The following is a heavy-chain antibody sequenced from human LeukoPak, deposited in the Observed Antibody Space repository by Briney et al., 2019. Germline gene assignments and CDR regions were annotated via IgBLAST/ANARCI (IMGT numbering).Heavy chain of an antibody. V-gene: IGHV3-53*01. D-gene: IGHD1-26*01. CDR1: GFTVSSDS. Sequence: GGSLRLSCTVSGFTVSSDSMSWVRQAPGKGLEWVSFIYSDNTHYSDSVKGRFTISRDKSKNTLYLQMNSLRAEDTAVYYCAKDHEVGATFDYWGQGTLVTVPS. CDR2: IYSDNT. J-gene: IGHJ4*02. CDR3: AKDHEVGATFDY.